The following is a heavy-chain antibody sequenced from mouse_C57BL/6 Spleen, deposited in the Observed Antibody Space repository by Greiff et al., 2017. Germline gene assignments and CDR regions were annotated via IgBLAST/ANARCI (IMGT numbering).Heavy chain of an antibody. D-gene: IGHD1-1*01. CDR3: AMITTVVAPTGT. V-gene: IGHV1-82*01. CDR1: GYAFSSSW. J-gene: IGHJ1*03. Sequence: QVQLQQSGPELVKPGASVKISCKASGYAFSSSWMNWVKQRPGKGLEWIGRIYPGDGDTNYNGKFKGKATLTADKSSSTAYMQLSSLTSSSTVYFCAMITTVVAPTGTWGTGTTVTVSS. CDR2: IYPGDGDT.